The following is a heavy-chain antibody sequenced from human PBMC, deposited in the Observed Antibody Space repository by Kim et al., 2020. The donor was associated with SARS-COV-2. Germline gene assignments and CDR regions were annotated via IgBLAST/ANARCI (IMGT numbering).Heavy chain of an antibody. CDR1: GGSFSGYY. CDR3: ARFDYCSSTSCPGGLVDY. CDR2: INHSGST. V-gene: IGHV4-34*01. D-gene: IGHD2-2*01. Sequence: SETLSLTCAVYGGSFSGYYWSWIRQPPGKGLEWIGEINHSGSTNYNPSLKSRVTISVDTSKNQFSLKLSYLTAADTAVYYCARFDYCSSTSCPGGLVDYWGQRALGTVSS. J-gene: IGHJ4*02.